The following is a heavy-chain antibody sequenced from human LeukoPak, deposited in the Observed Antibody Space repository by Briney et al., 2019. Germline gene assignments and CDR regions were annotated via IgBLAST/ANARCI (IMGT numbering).Heavy chain of an antibody. V-gene: IGHV3-74*03. CDR1: GFAFSSCW. Sequence: GGSLRLSCAASGFAFSSCWMHWVRQAPGKGLVWVSGINSDGSRTTYADSVKGRFTVSRDNAKNTLYLQMNSLRVEDTAVYYCAKGISWDWGQGTLVTVSS. CDR3: AKGISWD. CDR2: INSDGSRT. D-gene: IGHD1-26*01. J-gene: IGHJ4*02.